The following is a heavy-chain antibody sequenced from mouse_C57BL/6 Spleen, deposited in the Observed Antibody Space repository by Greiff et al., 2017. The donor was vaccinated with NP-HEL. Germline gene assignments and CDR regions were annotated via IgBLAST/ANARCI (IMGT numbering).Heavy chain of an antibody. CDR3: ARSDYYGSSYEFDY. CDR2: IHPNSGST. CDR1: GYTFTSYW. Sequence: VQLQQSGAELVKPGASVKLSCKASGYTFTSYWMHWVKQRPGQGLEWIGMIHPNSGSTNYNEKFKSKATLTVDKSSSTAYMQLSSLTSEDSAVYYCARSDYYGSSYEFDYWGQGTTLTVSS. J-gene: IGHJ2*01. D-gene: IGHD1-1*01. V-gene: IGHV1-64*01.